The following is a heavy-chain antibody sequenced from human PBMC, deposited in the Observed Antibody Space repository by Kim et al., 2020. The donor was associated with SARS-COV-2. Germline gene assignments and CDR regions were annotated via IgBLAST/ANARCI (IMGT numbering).Heavy chain of an antibody. CDR2: ISSSSSYI. Sequence: GGSLRLSCAASGFTFSSYSMNWVRQAPGKGLEWVSSISSSSSYIYYADSVKGRFTISRDNAKNSLYLQMNSLRAEDTAVYYCARDRGRGWLQPDYRGQGTLVTVSS. CDR1: GFTFSSYS. J-gene: IGHJ4*02. CDR3: ARDRGRGWLQPDY. D-gene: IGHD5-12*01. V-gene: IGHV3-21*01.